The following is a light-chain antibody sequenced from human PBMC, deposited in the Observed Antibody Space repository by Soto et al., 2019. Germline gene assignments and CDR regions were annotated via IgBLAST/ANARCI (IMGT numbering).Light chain of an antibody. CDR2: AAS. CDR1: QGISSN. CDR3: QQANSFPIT. V-gene: IGKV1-9*01. Sequence: IQLTLSPSFLSASVGNRVTITCRASQGISSNLAWYQQKPGKAPKLLIYAASSLQSGVPSRFSGSGSGTDVNLTISSLQTEDFATYYCQQANSFPITFGQGTRLEIK. J-gene: IGKJ5*01.